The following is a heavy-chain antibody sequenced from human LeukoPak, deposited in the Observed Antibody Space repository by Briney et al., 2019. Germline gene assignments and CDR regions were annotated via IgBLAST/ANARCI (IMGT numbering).Heavy chain of an antibody. D-gene: IGHD3-22*01. J-gene: IGHJ3*02. CDR3: ASQRQGAYYDSTGYPNDAFDI. CDR1: GYRFTNYW. CDR2: IYPGDSVT. Sequence: GESLKISCKGSGYRFTNYWIGWVRQMPGKGLEWMGIIYPGDSVTRYSPSFQGQVTISADKSISTAYLQWSSLKASDTAIYYCASQRQGAYYDSTGYPNDAFDIWGQGTIVTVSS. V-gene: IGHV5-51*01.